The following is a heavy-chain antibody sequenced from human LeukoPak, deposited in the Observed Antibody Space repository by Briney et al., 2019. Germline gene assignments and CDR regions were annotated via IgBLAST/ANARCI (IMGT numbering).Heavy chain of an antibody. Sequence: GGSLRLSCAASGFTFSSYWMSWVRQAPGKGLEWVANIKEDGSEKYYVDSMKGRFTVSRDNAKNSLYLQMDSLRVEDTAVYYCARGGTFVSDYWGQGTLVTVSS. CDR3: ARGGTFVSDY. CDR2: IKEDGSEK. D-gene: IGHD1-1*01. CDR1: GFTFSSYW. J-gene: IGHJ4*02. V-gene: IGHV3-7*01.